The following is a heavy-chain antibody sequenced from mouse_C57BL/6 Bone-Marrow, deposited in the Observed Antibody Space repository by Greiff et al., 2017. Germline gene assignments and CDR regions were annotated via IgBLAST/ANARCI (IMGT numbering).Heavy chain of an antibody. CDR2: ISSGGSYT. D-gene: IGHD2-3*01. CDR1: GFTFSSYG. Sequence: EVQVVESGGDLVKPGGSLKLSCAASGFTFSSYGMSWVRQTPDKRLEWVATISSGGSYTYYPDSVKGRFTISRDNAKNTLYLQMSSLKSEDTAMYYCARRDDYSERFAYWGQGTLVTVSA. V-gene: IGHV5-6*01. J-gene: IGHJ3*01. CDR3: ARRDDYSERFAY.